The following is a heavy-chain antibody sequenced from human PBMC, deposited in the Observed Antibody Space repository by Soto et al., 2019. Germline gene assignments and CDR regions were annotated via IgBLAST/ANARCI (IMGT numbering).Heavy chain of an antibody. D-gene: IGHD3-22*01. CDR1: GYKFTSSW. CDR3: ARKDKSGYFNWFDP. V-gene: IGHV5-51*01. Sequence: LKISCRPSGYKFTSSWIAWVRQMPGKGLEWMGIIFPSDSDTRYSPSFQGQVTISADRSTSTVFLQWASLKASDTAVYFCARKDKSGYFNWFDPWGQGTLVTVSS. CDR2: IFPSDSDT. J-gene: IGHJ5*02.